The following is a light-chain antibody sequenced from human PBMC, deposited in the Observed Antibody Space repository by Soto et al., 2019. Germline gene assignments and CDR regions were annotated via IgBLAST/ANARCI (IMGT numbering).Light chain of an antibody. V-gene: IGKV1-5*01. CDR3: QQYNTYWT. J-gene: IGKJ1*01. CDR2: DAS. CDR1: QNVNNW. Sequence: DIQMTQFPSALSASVGDRVTITCRASQNVNNWLAWYQHKTGKAPQLLIYDASVLETGVPSRFSGSGSGTEFTLAISGLQSDDFATYYCQQYNTYWTFGPGTKVDIK.